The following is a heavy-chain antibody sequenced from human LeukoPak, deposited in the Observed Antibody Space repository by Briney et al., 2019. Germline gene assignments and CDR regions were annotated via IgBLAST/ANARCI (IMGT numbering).Heavy chain of an antibody. J-gene: IGHJ4*02. CDR3: TTDLRWELVWVRDY. CDR1: GFTFSNAW. V-gene: IGHV3-15*01. CDR2: IKSNTDGGTT. D-gene: IGHD1-26*01. Sequence: GGSLRLSCAASGFTFSNAWMSWVRQAPGKGLEWVGRIKSNTDGGTTDYGAPVKGRCTISRDDSQNKLFLQINSLKTEDTAVYFCTTDLRWELVWVRDYWGQGTLVTVSS.